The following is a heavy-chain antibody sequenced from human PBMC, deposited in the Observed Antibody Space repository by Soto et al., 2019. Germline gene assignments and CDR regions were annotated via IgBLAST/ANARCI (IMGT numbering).Heavy chain of an antibody. D-gene: IGHD2-8*02. CDR2: ISASGVTT. CDR1: GFAFHTHA. CDR3: AKDRTPPLSLSPSSQAIKNLLVGQCFDS. V-gene: IGHV3-23*01. J-gene: IGHJ4*02. Sequence: EVQLLESGGGLVQPGGSLRLSCAASGFAFHTHALSWVRQAPGKGLEWVSGISASGVTTYYADSVKGRFTISRDNSKNTVTLQMNSVRAEDTAFYYCAKDRTPPLSLSPSSQAIKNLLVGQCFDSWGQGTLVTVSS.